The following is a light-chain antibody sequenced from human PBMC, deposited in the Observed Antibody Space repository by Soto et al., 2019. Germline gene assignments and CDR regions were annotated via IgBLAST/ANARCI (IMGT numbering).Light chain of an antibody. Sequence: EIVLTQSPGTLSLSPGGRATISCRASQSVSSSYLAWYQQKPGQAPRLLIYGASSRATGIPDRFSGSGSGTDFTLTISRLEPEDFAVYFCQQYGNSPPNTFGQGTKVDIK. CDR2: GAS. J-gene: IGKJ2*01. V-gene: IGKV3-20*01. CDR3: QQYGNSPPNT. CDR1: QSVSSSY.